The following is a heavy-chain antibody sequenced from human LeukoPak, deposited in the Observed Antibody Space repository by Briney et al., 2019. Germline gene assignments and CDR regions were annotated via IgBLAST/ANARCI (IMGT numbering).Heavy chain of an antibody. CDR1: GGTFSSYP. J-gene: IGHJ4*02. Sequence: GASVKVSCKASGGTFSSYPISWVRQAPGQGLEWMGRIIPIFGTTNYAQKFQGRVTITTDESTSTVYMELSSLRSEDTAVYYCARDNADDIDWGQGTLVTVSS. D-gene: IGHD1-1*01. V-gene: IGHV1-69*05. CDR3: ARDNADDID. CDR2: IIPIFGTT.